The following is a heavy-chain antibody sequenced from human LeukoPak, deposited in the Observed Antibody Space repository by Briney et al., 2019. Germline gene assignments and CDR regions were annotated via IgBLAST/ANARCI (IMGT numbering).Heavy chain of an antibody. D-gene: IGHD3-9*01. Sequence: GASVKVSCKASGYTFTSYGISWVRQAPGQGLEWMGWISAYNGNTNYAQKLQGRVTMTTDTSTSTAYMELRSLRSDDTAVYYCARNEYYDILTGPSDYWGQGTLVTVSS. CDR2: ISAYNGNT. CDR1: GYTFTSYG. J-gene: IGHJ4*02. CDR3: ARNEYYDILTGPSDY. V-gene: IGHV1-18*01.